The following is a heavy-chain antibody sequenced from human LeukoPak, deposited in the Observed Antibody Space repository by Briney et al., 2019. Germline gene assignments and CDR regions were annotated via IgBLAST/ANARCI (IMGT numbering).Heavy chain of an antibody. Sequence: GGSLRLSCAASGFTFSSNGMSWVRQAPGEGLVWVSRIKSDGSDTSYADSVKGRFTISRDNAKNTLYLQMNSLRAEDTAAYYCARGFWTGVEYWGQGALVTVSS. V-gene: IGHV3-74*01. J-gene: IGHJ4*02. CDR2: IKSDGSDT. CDR1: GFTFSSNG. D-gene: IGHD3/OR15-3a*01. CDR3: ARGFWTGVEY.